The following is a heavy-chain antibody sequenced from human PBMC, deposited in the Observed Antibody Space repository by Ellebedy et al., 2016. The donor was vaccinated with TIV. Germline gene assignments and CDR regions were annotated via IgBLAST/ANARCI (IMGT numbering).Heavy chain of an antibody. Sequence: AASVKVSCKASGYSFTNYDINWVRQAPGQGLEWMAWVNPSSGYTASAQKFQGRVTMTRNTSESTAYMEVNSLRSDDTAVYYCARGSKPFDPWGQGTLVTVSS. CDR2: VNPSSGYT. V-gene: IGHV1-8*01. J-gene: IGHJ5*02. CDR3: ARGSKPFDP. CDR1: GYSFTNYD.